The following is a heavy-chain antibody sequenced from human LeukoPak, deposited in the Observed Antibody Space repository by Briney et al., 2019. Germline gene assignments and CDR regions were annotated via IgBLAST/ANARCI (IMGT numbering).Heavy chain of an antibody. CDR2: ISSSGSAI. V-gene: IGHV3-11*01. CDR1: GFTFGDYY. Sequence: GGSLRLSCAASGFTFGDYYMTWIRQPPGKGLEWVSYISSSGSAIKYADSVKGRFSISRDNAKNSLYLQMNSLRAEDTAVYYCAAVQMERSSWYDYYYMDVWGNGTTVTVSS. CDR3: AAVQMERSSWYDYYYMDV. J-gene: IGHJ6*03. D-gene: IGHD3-3*01.